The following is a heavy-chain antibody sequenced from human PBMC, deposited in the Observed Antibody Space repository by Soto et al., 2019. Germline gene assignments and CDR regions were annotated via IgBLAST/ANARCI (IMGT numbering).Heavy chain of an antibody. CDR2: IYYSGST. V-gene: IGHV4-61*01. CDR1: GGSVSSGSYY. Sequence: KASETLSLTCTVSGGSVSSGSYYWSWIRQPPGKGLEWIGYIYYSGSTNYNPSLKSRVTISVDTSKNQFSLKLSSVTAADTAVYYCARDRKFVEAGAAYYYYYGMDVWGQGTTVTVSS. D-gene: IGHD3-3*01. CDR3: ARDRKFVEAGAAYYYYYGMDV. J-gene: IGHJ6*02.